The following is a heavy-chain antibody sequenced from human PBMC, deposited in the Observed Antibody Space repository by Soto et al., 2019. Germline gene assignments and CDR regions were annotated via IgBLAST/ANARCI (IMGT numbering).Heavy chain of an antibody. CDR3: AGRRGNYSYYYMDV. CDR2: INHSGST. Sequence: QVQLQQWGAGLLKPSETLSLTCAVYGGSFSGYYWSWIRQPPGKGLEWIGEINHSGSTNYNPSLKSRVTLSVDTSKNQFSLKLSSVTTADTAVYYCAGRRGNYSYYYMDVWGKGTTVTVSS. J-gene: IGHJ6*03. V-gene: IGHV4-34*01. CDR1: GGSFSGYY.